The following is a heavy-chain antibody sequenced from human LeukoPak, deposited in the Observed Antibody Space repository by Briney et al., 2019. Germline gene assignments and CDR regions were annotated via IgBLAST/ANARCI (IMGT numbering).Heavy chain of an antibody. Sequence: SETLSLTCAVYGGSFSGYYWSWIRQPPGKGLEWIGEINHSGSTNYNPSLKSRVTISVDTSKNQFSLKLSPVTAADTAVYYCARGKYSSGWYNWFDPWGQGTLVTVSS. CDR1: GGSFSGYY. CDR2: INHSGST. CDR3: ARGKYSSGWYNWFDP. J-gene: IGHJ5*02. V-gene: IGHV4-34*01. D-gene: IGHD6-19*01.